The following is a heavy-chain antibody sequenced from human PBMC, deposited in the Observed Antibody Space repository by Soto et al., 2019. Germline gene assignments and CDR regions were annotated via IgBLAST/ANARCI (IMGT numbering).Heavy chain of an antibody. V-gene: IGHV4-34*01. J-gene: IGHJ4*02. CDR2: IHHDGST. Sequence: PSETLSLTRAVYGGSYSGYYWSWIRQPPGKGLEWIGEIHHDGSTNYNPSLKSRVTILVDTSRKQFSLKLTSLTAADTAVYYCARRGGGNYPYYFDYWGRGTLVAVSS. CDR1: GGSYSGYY. CDR3: ARRGGGNYPYYFDY. D-gene: IGHD3-16*01.